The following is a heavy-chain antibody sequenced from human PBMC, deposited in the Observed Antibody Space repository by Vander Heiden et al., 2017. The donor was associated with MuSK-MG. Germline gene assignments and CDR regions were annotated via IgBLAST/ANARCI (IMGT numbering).Heavy chain of an antibody. CDR2: IYYSGRT. CDR1: GGSISSSSYY. CDR3: ARVSIAAGGYFDY. J-gene: IGHJ4*02. Sequence: QLQLQESGPGLVKPSETLSLTCTVSGGSISSSSYYWGWIRQPPGKGLEWIGSIYYSGRTYYNPSLKSRVTISVDTSKNQFSLKLSSVTAADTAVYYCARVSIAAGGYFDYWGQGTLVTVSS. D-gene: IGHD6-6*01. V-gene: IGHV4-39*01.